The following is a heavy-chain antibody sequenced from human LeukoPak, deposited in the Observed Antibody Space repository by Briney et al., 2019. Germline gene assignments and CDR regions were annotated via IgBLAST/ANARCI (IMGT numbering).Heavy chain of an antibody. D-gene: IGHD2-2*01. Sequence: SETLSLTCAVYGGSFCGYYWSWIRQPPGKGLEWIGEINHSGSTNYNPSLKSRVTISGDTSKNQYSLKLSSVTAADTAVYYCARDNLYSYCSSTSCQYYFDYWGQGTLVTVSS. CDR1: GGSFCGYY. CDR3: ARDNLYSYCSSTSCQYYFDY. J-gene: IGHJ4*02. V-gene: IGHV4-34*01. CDR2: INHSGST.